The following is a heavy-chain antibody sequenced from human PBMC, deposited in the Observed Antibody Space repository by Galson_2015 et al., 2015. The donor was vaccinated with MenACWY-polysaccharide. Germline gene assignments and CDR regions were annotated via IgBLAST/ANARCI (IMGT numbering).Heavy chain of an antibody. V-gene: IGHV3-23*01. J-gene: IGHJ4*02. CDR3: SKGRGYCTGGACYSDY. CDR1: GFTFSSYA. Sequence: AASGFTFSSYAMTWVRQAPGKGLEWVSTVSASDDRTYNAESVQGRFSISRDNSKNTLYLQMNNLRAEDTAVYYCSKGRGYCTGGACYSDYWGQGTLVTVSS. D-gene: IGHD2-8*02. CDR2: VSASDDRT.